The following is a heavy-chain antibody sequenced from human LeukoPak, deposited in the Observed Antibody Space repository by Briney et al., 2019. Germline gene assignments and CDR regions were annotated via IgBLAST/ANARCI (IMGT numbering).Heavy chain of an antibody. Sequence: SETLSLTCSVSGGSISSSNYYWGWIRQPPGKGLEWIGSIYYSGSTYYNPSLKSRVTISVDTSKNQFSLKLSSVTAADTAVYYCARVRGLEYYDFWSGSNYFDYWGQGTLVTVSS. CDR2: IYYSGST. J-gene: IGHJ4*02. D-gene: IGHD3-3*01. CDR3: ARVRGLEYYDFWSGSNYFDY. CDR1: GGSISSSNYY. V-gene: IGHV4-39*07.